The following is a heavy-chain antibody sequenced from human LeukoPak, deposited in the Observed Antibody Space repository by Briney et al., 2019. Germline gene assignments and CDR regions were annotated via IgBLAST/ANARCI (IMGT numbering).Heavy chain of an antibody. D-gene: IGHD3-22*01. J-gene: IGHJ5*02. CDR3: ARDAYYYDSSGYYYPDGWFDP. Sequence: GASVKVSCKASGYTFTGYYLHWVRQAPGQGLEFMGWINPNSGDTNYAQKFQGRLTITRDTSITTAYMELSRLTSDDTAVYYCARDAYYYDSSGYYYPDGWFDPGGQGTLVTVSS. CDR2: INPNSGDT. V-gene: IGHV1-2*02. CDR1: GYTFTGYY.